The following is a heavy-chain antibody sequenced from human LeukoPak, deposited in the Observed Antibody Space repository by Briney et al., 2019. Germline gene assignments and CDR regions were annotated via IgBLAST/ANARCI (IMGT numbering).Heavy chain of an antibody. CDR1: GFTFSDYY. Sequence: GGSLRLSCAASGFTFSDYYMSWIRQAPGKGLEWGSYISSSGSTIYYADSVKGRFTISRDNAKNSLYLQMNSLRAEDTAVYYCARGVAVAGHDAFDIWGQGTVVTVSS. J-gene: IGHJ3*02. D-gene: IGHD6-19*01. CDR2: ISSSGSTI. CDR3: ARGVAVAGHDAFDI. V-gene: IGHV3-11*01.